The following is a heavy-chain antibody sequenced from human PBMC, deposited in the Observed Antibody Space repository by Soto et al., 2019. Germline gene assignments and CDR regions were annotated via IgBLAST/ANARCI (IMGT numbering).Heavy chain of an antibody. CDR2: ISYDGSNK. J-gene: IGHJ6*02. CDR3: ARESPYYYGSGRYYGMDV. D-gene: IGHD3-10*01. Sequence: GGSLRLSCAASGFTFSSYAMHWVRQAPGKGLEWVAVISYDGSNKYYADSVKGRFTISRDNSKNTLYLQMNSLRAEDTAVYYCARESPYYYGSGRYYGMDVWGQGTTVTVSS. CDR1: GFTFSSYA. V-gene: IGHV3-30-3*01.